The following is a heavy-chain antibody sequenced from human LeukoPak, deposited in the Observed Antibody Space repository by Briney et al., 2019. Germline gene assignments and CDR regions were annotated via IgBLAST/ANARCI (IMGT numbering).Heavy chain of an antibody. D-gene: IGHD5-24*01. J-gene: IGHJ4*02. CDR3: ARDGTGVYNLVQY. Sequence: ASVKVSCKASGYTFTGYYMHWVRQAPGQGLEWMGWINPNGGGTNYAQKFQGRVTMTRDTSISAVYMELSRLRSDDTAVYYCARDGTGVYNLVQYWGQGTLVTVFS. V-gene: IGHV1-2*02. CDR1: GYTFTGYY. CDR2: INPNGGGT.